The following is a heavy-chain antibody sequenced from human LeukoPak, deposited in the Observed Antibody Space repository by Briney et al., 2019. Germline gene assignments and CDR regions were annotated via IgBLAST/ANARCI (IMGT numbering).Heavy chain of an antibody. J-gene: IGHJ4*02. Sequence: GSLRLSCAASGFTFSSYAMSWVRQPPGKGLEWIGSIYYSGSTYYNPSLKSRVTISVETSKNQFSLKLRSVTAADRAVYYCARLIVGVNRNYFDFWGRGTLVTVSS. CDR3: ARLIVGVNRNYFDF. V-gene: IGHV4-39*01. CDR1: GFTFSSYA. CDR2: IYYSGST. D-gene: IGHD1-26*01.